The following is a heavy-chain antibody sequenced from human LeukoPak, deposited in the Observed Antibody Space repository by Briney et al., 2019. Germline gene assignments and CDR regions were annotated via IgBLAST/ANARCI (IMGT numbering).Heavy chain of an antibody. Sequence: GGSLRLSCAASGFTFSSYAMSWVRQAPGRGLEWVSAISGSGGSTYYADSVKGRFTISRDNSKNTLYLQMNSLRAEDTAVYYCARDRALVVPAATIVTPEDVFDIWGQGTMVTVSS. CDR2: ISGSGGST. V-gene: IGHV3-23*01. CDR3: ARDRALVVPAATIVTPEDVFDI. D-gene: IGHD2-2*01. CDR1: GFTFSSYA. J-gene: IGHJ3*02.